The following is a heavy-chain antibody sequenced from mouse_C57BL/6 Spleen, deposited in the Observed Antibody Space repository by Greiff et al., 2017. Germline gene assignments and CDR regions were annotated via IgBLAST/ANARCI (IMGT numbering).Heavy chain of an antibody. CDR3: ASTTVVDCPFDY. CDR2: IYPRSGNT. CDR1: GYTFTSYG. D-gene: IGHD1-1*01. J-gene: IGHJ2*01. Sequence: QVQLQQSGAELARPGASVKLSCKASGYTFTSYGISWVKQRTGQGLEWIGEIYPRSGNTSYNEKFKGKATLTADKSSSTAYMELRSLTSEDSAVYVCASTTVVDCPFDYWGQGTTLTVSS. V-gene: IGHV1-81*01.